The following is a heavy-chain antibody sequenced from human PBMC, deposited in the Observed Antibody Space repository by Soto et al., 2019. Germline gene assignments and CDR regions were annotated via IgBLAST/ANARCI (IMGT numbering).Heavy chain of an antibody. CDR3: ASTYLLERHTITYPPDWFDP. Sequence: QLQLQESGPGLVKPSETLSLTCTVSGGSISSSSYYWGWIRQPPGKGLEWIGSIYYSGSTYYNPSLKSRVTISVDTSKNQFSLKLSSVTAADTAVYYCASTYLLERHTITYPPDWFDPWGQGTLVTVSS. D-gene: IGHD1-1*01. V-gene: IGHV4-39*01. J-gene: IGHJ5*02. CDR2: IYYSGST. CDR1: GGSISSSSYY.